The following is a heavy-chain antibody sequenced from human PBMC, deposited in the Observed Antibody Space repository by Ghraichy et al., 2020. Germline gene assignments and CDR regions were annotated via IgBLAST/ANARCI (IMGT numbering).Heavy chain of an antibody. CDR2: IYYSGST. CDR3: ARAKRNMIFAVEWGSTEYFDS. CDR1: GDSISSSSDY. Sequence: LETLSLTCTVTGDSISSSSDYWGWIRQPPGKGPEWIGNIYYSGSTFYTPSFKSRIAISVDTSRNQFSLKMTSVTAADTAVYFCARAKRNMIFAVEWGSTEYFDSWGQGTLVTVSS. V-gene: IGHV4-39*01. D-gene: IGHD3/OR15-3a*01. J-gene: IGHJ4*02.